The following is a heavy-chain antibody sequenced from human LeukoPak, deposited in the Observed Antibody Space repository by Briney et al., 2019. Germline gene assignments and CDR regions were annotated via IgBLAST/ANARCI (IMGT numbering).Heavy chain of an antibody. CDR2: ISTYNGNT. D-gene: IGHD3-10*01. CDR1: GYTFTGYY. CDR3: ARGTGAGESDDY. Sequence: ASVKVSCKASGYTFTGYYMHWVRQAPGQGLEWMGWISTYNGNTKYSQKLQGRVIMTTDTSTTTVYMELRSLRSDDTAVYYCARGTGAGESDDYWGQGTLVTVSS. J-gene: IGHJ4*02. V-gene: IGHV1-18*04.